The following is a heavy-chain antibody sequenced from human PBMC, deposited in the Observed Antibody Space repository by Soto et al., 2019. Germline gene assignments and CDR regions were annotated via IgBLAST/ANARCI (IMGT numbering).Heavy chain of an antibody. CDR2: IHPNSGGT. J-gene: IGHJ4*02. CDR1: GYTFTVYH. Sequence: QVQLVQSGAEVKKPGASVKVSCKASGYTFTVYHMHWVRQAPGQGLEWMGWIHPNSGGTSYAQKFQGRVTMTRDTSISTAYMELSRLRSDDTAVYYCARILSEEVEALHYWGQGTLVTVSS. V-gene: IGHV1-2*02. D-gene: IGHD1-26*01. CDR3: ARILSEEVEALHY.